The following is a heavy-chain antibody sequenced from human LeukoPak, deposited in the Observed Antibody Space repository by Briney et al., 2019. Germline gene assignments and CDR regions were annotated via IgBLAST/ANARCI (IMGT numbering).Heavy chain of an antibody. Sequence: ASVKVPCKASGYTFTSYYMHWVRQAPGQGPEWMGVINTSGGSTSYAQKFQGRVTMTRDTSTSTVYMELSSLRSEDTAVYYCARGTGIAAAVTSLFQYWGHGNLVTVSS. V-gene: IGHV1-46*01. CDR1: GYTFTSYY. CDR3: ARGTGIAAAVTSLFQY. CDR2: INTSGGST. D-gene: IGHD6-13*01. J-gene: IGHJ1*01.